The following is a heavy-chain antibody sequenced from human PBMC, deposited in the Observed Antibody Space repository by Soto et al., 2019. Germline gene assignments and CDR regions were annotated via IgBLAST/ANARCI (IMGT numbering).Heavy chain of an antibody. CDR2: IYRNGAT. CDR3: ARAGYSSGRYYFDL. Sequence: QVQLQESGPGVVKPSETLSLTCSVSGDSISTYYWSWVRQPAGKGMQWIGRIYRNGATNYNPSLKSRITMSVDTSKNQLSLNLKSVTAADTAVYYCARAGYSSGRYYFDLWGQGILVTITA. D-gene: IGHD6-19*01. V-gene: IGHV4-4*07. CDR1: GDSISTYY. J-gene: IGHJ4*02.